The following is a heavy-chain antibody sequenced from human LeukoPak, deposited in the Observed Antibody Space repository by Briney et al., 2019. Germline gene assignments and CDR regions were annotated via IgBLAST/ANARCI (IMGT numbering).Heavy chain of an antibody. D-gene: IGHD1-26*01. CDR3: ARNGIVGAGYYFDY. Sequence: GGSLRLSCAASGFTFSSYTMNWVRQAPGKGLEGVSSISSSSSYIYYADSVKGRFSISRDNAKKSLYLQMNILRAEDTAVYYCARNGIVGAGYYFDYWGQGTLVTVSS. J-gene: IGHJ4*02. CDR1: GFTFSSYT. V-gene: IGHV3-21*01. CDR2: ISSSSSYI.